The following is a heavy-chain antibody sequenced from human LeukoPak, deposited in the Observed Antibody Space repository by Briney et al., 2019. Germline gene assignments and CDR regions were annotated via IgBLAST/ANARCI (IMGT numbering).Heavy chain of an antibody. D-gene: IGHD2-2*01. Sequence: GALRLSCAASGFTFSSYSMNWVRQAPGKGLEWVSSISSSSSYIYYADSVKGRFTISRDNAKNSLYLQMNSLRAEDTAVYYCARRMDQLLLLGVVGAFDIWGQGTMVTVSS. V-gene: IGHV3-21*01. CDR3: ARRMDQLLLLGVVGAFDI. J-gene: IGHJ3*02. CDR2: ISSSSSYI. CDR1: GFTFSSYS.